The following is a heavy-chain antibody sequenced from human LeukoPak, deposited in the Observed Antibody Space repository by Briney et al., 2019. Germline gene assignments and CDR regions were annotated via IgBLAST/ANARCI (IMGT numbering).Heavy chain of an antibody. CDR2: INTEGSST. CDR3: AKDGYSSSWLYYYYYYYYMDV. Sequence: PGGSLRLSCAASGFTFSRYWMHWVRQAPGKGLVWVSRINTEGSSTSYADSVKGRFTISRDNSKNTLYLQMNSLRAEDTAVYYCAKDGYSSSWLYYYYYYYYMDVWGKGTTVTVSS. D-gene: IGHD6-13*01. V-gene: IGHV3-74*01. J-gene: IGHJ6*03. CDR1: GFTFSRYW.